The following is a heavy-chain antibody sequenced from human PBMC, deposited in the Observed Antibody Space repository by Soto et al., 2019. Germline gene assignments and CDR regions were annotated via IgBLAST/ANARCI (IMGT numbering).Heavy chain of an antibody. CDR3: KSRDY. V-gene: IGHV3-53*04. CDR2: IFSGGST. Sequence: EVQLVESGGGLVLPGGSLRLAYAASELSVSDNYMNWVRQAPGKGLEWVAVIFSGGSTNYADSVKGRFTISRLKSENTLYLQMSSLRPEDTAVYFCKSRDYWGRGTLVTVSS. CDR1: ELSVSDNY. J-gene: IGHJ4*02.